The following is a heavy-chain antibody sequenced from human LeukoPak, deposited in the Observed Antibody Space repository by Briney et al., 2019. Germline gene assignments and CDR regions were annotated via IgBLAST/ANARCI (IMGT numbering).Heavy chain of an antibody. CDR1: GYIFSDFW. Sequence: GESLEIFCPGSGYIFSDFWIGWVRQMPGKGLEGMAIIYCDGSKTIYSPSFQTQVTISVDKSTNTAYLQWTSLKVSDTAIYFCARRAELGMRYFDSWGQGALVTVPS. CDR3: ARRAELGMRYFDS. D-gene: IGHD3-16*01. V-gene: IGHV5-51*01. CDR2: IYCDGSKT. J-gene: IGHJ4*02.